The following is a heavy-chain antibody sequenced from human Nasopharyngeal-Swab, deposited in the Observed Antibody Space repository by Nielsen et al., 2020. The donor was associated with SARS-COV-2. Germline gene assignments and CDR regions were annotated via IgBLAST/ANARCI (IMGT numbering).Heavy chain of an antibody. V-gene: IGHV3-15*01. CDR1: GFTFSNAW. D-gene: IGHD2-15*01. Sequence: GGSLRLSCAASGFTFSNAWMGWVRQAPGKGLEWVGRIKSKTDGGTTDYAAPVKGRFTISRDDSKNTLYLQMNSLKTEDTAVYYCTTEDIVVVVAGHEYFQHWGQGTLVTVSS. J-gene: IGHJ1*01. CDR2: IKSKTDGGTT. CDR3: TTEDIVVVVAGHEYFQH.